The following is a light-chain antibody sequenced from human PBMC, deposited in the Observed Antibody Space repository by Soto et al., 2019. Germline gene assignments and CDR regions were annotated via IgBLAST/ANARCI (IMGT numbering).Light chain of an antibody. V-gene: IGKV3-15*01. CDR3: QQYNNWWT. CDR2: GAS. Sequence: EIVLTQSPGTLSLSPGGRATLSCRASQSFTSRSLAWYQQKPGRAPRLLIYGASTRATGIPARFSGSGSGTEFTLTISSLQSEDFAVYYCQQYNNWWTFGQGTKVDIK. CDR1: QSFTSRS. J-gene: IGKJ1*01.